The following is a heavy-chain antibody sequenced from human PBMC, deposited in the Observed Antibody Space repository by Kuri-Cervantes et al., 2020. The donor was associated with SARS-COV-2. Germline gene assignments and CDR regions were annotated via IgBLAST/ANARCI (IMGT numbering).Heavy chain of an antibody. V-gene: IGHV4-38-2*02. CDR3: ARDRGSSDCDY. CDR2: IYHSGST. Sequence: SETLSLTCAVSGYSISSGYYWGWVRQPPGKGLEWTESIYHSGSTYYNPSLKSRVTISVDTSKNQFSLKLSSVTAADTAVYYCARDRGSSDCDYWGQGTLVTVSS. J-gene: IGHJ4*02. CDR1: GYSISSGYY. D-gene: IGHD6-25*01.